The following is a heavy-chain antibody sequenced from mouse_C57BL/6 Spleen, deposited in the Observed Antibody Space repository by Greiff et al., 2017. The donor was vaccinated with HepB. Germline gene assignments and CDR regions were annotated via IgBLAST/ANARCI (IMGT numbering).Heavy chain of an antibody. CDR1: GFTFSSYT. D-gene: IGHD1-1*01. CDR3: ARHYYGSSPPWFAY. J-gene: IGHJ3*01. Sequence: EVQVVESGGGLVKPGGSLKLSCAASGFTFSSYTMSWVRQTPEKRLEWVATISGGGGNTYYPDSVKGRFTISRDNAKNTLYLQMSSLRSEDTALYYCARHYYGSSPPWFAYWGQGTLVTVSA. V-gene: IGHV5-9*01. CDR2: ISGGGGNT.